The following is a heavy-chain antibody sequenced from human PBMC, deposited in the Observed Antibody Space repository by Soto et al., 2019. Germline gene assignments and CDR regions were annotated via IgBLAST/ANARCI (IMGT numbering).Heavy chain of an antibody. CDR1: VFTFSDQY. V-gene: IGHV3-11*06. CDR2: SIYMGSFT. J-gene: IGHJ4*02. Sequence: PGGSLRLSCAASVFTFSDQYMRCIRQAPGEGLECIGYSIYMGSFTRFADSVKGRCSSARDKAKNTLFLQINSVRGDDTAIYHCVRSGDNYNLLDYRGQGT. CDR3: VRSGDNYNLLDY. D-gene: IGHD1-1*01.